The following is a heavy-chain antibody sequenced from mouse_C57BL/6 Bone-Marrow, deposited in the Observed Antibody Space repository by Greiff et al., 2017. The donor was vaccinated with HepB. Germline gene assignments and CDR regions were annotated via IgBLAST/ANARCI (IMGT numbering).Heavy chain of an antibody. D-gene: IGHD1-1*01. J-gene: IGHJ2*01. V-gene: IGHV1-82*01. CDR2: IYPGDGDT. CDR3: ARRDYGY. CDR1: GYAFSSSW. Sequence: VQLQQSGPELVKPGASVKISCKASGYAFSSSWMNWVKQRPGKGLEWIGRIYPGDGDTNYNRKFKGKATLTADKSSSTAYMQLSSLTSEDSAVYFCARRDYGYWGQGTTLTVSS.